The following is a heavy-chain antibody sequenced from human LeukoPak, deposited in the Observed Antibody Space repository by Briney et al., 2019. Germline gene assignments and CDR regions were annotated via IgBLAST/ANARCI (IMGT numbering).Heavy chain of an antibody. CDR2: IKQDGSEK. V-gene: IGHV3-7*01. CDR3: ARMGWIAAADFDY. J-gene: IGHJ4*02. CDR1: GFTFSSYA. D-gene: IGHD6-13*01. Sequence: GGSLRLSCAASGFTFSSYAMSWVRQAPGKGLEWVANIKQDGSEKYYVDSVKGRFTISRDNAKNSLYLQMNSLRAEDTAVYYCARMGWIAAADFDYWGQGTLVTVSS.